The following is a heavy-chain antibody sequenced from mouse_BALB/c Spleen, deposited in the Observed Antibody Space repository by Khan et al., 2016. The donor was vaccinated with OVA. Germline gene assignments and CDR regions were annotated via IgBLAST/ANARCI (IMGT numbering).Heavy chain of an antibody. J-gene: IGHJ3*01. D-gene: IGHD2-2*01. V-gene: IGHV1-31*01. CDR1: GYSFTSYY. Sequence: EVELVESGPELMKPGASVKISCKASGYSFTSYYIHWVMQSPGHSLEWIGYIDPFSGGTTYNQKFKGKATLTVDTSSSTAYIHVSNLTSEDSAVYDGTRHGYVAWLTYWGQGTLVTVSA. CDR3: TRHGYVAWLTY. CDR2: IDPFSGGT.